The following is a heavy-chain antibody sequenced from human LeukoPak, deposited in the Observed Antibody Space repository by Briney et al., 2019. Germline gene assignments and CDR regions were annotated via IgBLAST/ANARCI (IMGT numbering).Heavy chain of an antibody. D-gene: IGHD3-3*01. CDR2: FIPVLGTA. Sequence: SVKVSCKASGGTFSDYALNWVRQAPGQGLEWMGVFIPVLGTANSTQNFQDRVTITADISTNTVYMELSSLRSEDTAVYFCAGIPVFGVVLHQEPVWGKGTTVTVSS. V-gene: IGHV1-69*10. CDR1: GGTFSDYA. CDR3: AGIPVFGVVLHQEPV. J-gene: IGHJ6*04.